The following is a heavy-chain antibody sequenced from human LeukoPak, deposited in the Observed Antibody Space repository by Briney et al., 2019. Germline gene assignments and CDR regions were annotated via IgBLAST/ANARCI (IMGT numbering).Heavy chain of an antibody. Sequence: GGSLRLSCAASGFTVSTHWMSWVRQTPGKGLEWVANIKQDGSEKYYVDSVKGRFTISRDNAKNSLDLQMNSLRAEDTAVYYCARTYYDILTGYFDYWGQGTLVTVSS. J-gene: IGHJ4*02. D-gene: IGHD3-9*01. V-gene: IGHV3-7*01. CDR3: ARTYYDILTGYFDY. CDR1: GFTVSTHW. CDR2: IKQDGSEK.